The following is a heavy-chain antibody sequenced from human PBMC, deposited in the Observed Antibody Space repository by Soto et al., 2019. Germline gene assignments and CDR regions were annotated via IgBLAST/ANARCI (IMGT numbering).Heavy chain of an antibody. D-gene: IGHD2-2*01. J-gene: IGHJ4*02. CDR1: GGSISSGGYY. Sequence: QVQLQASGPGLVTPSQTLSLNCTVSGGSISSGGYYWTWIRQHPGKGLEWIGYIDYSGSTYYNPSLKSRVTIFVDTSKNQFSLKLNSVTAADTAVYYCARVNPQAQLYFASWGQGTLVTVSS. CDR2: IDYSGST. V-gene: IGHV4-31*03. CDR3: ARVNPQAQLYFAS.